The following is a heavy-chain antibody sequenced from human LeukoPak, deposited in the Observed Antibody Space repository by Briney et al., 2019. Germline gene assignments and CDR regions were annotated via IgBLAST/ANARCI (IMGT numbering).Heavy chain of an antibody. D-gene: IGHD3-9*01. Sequence: GGSLRLSCAASGFTFSSYAMSWVRQAPGKGLEWVSVISGSGGSTYYADSVKGRFTISRDNSKNTLYLQMNSLRAEDTAVYYCARSRDILTGYHFDYWGQGTLVTVSS. V-gene: IGHV3-23*01. CDR1: GFTFSSYA. J-gene: IGHJ4*02. CDR2: ISGSGGST. CDR3: ARSRDILTGYHFDY.